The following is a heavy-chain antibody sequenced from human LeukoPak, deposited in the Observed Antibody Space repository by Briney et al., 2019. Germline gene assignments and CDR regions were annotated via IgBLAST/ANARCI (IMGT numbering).Heavy chain of an antibody. CDR3: AKSLLSGGVDY. CDR2: ISYDGSNK. V-gene: IGHV3-30*18. Sequence: GRSLRLSCAASGFTFSSYDMHWVRQAPGKGLEWVAVISYDGSNKYYADSVKGRFTISRDNSKNTLYLQMNSLRAEDTAVYYCAKSLLSGGVDYWGQGTLVTVSS. CDR1: GFTFSSYD. D-gene: IGHD2-2*01. J-gene: IGHJ4*02.